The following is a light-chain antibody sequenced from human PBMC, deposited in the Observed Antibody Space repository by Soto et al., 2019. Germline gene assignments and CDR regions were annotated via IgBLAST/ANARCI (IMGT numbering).Light chain of an antibody. V-gene: IGKV1-5*03. CDR1: RGIDRW. CDR2: KAS. J-gene: IGKJ4*01. CDR3: QPYNSSPLT. Sequence: DIQMTQSPSTLSASVGDRVTITCRASRGIDRWLAWYQQKPGNAPKVLIYKASNLYSGVPSRFSGRGSVTQFTLPITSLQPDDSATYYSQPYNSSPLTFGAGTKVPIK.